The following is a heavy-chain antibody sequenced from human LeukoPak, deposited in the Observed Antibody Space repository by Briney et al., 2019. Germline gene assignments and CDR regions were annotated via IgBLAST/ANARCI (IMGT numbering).Heavy chain of an antibody. Sequence: ASVKVSCKASGYTFTGYYMHWVRQAPGQGLEWMGWINPNSGGTNYAQKFQGRVTMTRDTSISTAYMELSRLRSDDTAVYYCARDTYGDYRYNWFDLWGQGTLVTVSS. J-gene: IGHJ5*02. CDR3: ARDTYGDYRYNWFDL. D-gene: IGHD4-17*01. CDR2: INPNSGGT. CDR1: GYTFTGYY. V-gene: IGHV1-2*02.